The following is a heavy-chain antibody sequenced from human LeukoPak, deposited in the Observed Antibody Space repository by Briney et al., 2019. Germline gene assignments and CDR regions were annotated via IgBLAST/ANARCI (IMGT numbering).Heavy chain of an antibody. CDR3: ARGSSGPKIDY. CDR2: ISSSSSTK. J-gene: IGHJ4*02. D-gene: IGHD7-27*01. CDR1: GFTFSGYS. V-gene: IGHV3-48*02. Sequence: GGSLRLSCAASGFTFSGYSMHWVREAPGKGLEWVSYISSSSSTKYYADSVKGRFTISRDNAKNSLNLQMNSLRDEDTAVYYCARGSSGPKIDYWGQGTLVTVSS.